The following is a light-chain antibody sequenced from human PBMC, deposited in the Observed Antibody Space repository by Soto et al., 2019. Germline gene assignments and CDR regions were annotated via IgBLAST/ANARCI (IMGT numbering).Light chain of an antibody. Sequence: DIQMTQSPSSLSASVGDRVTITCLASQDLDRWLAWYQQKPGEAPKVLIFAASSLQSGLPSRFSGGGSGTDFSLTISSLQPEDFATYYCKQSRSLPLTFGGGTKVDIK. CDR3: KQSRSLPLT. J-gene: IGKJ4*01. CDR2: AAS. CDR1: QDLDRW. V-gene: IGKV1-12*01.